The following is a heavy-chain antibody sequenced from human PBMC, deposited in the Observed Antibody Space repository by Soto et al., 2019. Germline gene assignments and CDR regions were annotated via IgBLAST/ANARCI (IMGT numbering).Heavy chain of an antibody. CDR2: INHSGST. D-gene: IGHD3-3*01. Sequence: SETLSLTCAVYGGSFSGYYWSWIRQPPGQGVEWIGEINHSGSTHYKPSLKSRVTISVDTSKNHFSLKMSSVTASDTAVYYCARGKATIFRVVTPSYYYGMEVWGRVTTVAFCS. CDR3: ARGKATIFRVVTPSYYYGMEV. CDR1: GGSFSGYY. J-gene: IGHJ6*02. V-gene: IGHV4-34*01.